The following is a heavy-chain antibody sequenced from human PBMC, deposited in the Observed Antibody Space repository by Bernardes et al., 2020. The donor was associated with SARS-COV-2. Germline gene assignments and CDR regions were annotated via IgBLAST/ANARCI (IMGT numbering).Heavy chain of an antibody. D-gene: IGHD3-22*01. Sequence: SETLSLTCTVSGGSIRSSNWGWIRQSPGQGLEWIGHIYNSGNTNYNPSLESRVTISKDTPKNQFSLKLSSVTAADTAVYFCARWYDSSVYSWLDPWGQGTLVTGSS. V-gene: IGHV4-59*01. CDR2: IYNSGNT. CDR1: GGSIRSSN. CDR3: ARWYDSSVYSWLDP. J-gene: IGHJ5*02.